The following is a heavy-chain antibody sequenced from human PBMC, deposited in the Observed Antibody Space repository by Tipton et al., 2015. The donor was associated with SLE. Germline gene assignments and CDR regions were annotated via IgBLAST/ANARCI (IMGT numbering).Heavy chain of an antibody. D-gene: IGHD2-8*02. CDR3: ARHAGYCSGGVCNFDY. Sequence: TLSLTCTVSGGSISSSDYYWGWIRQPPEKGLEWIGSIYYSGSTYYSPSLKSRVTISVDTSKNQFSLKLSSVTAADTAVYYCARHAGYCSGGVCNFDYWGQGTLVTVSS. J-gene: IGHJ4*02. CDR2: IYYSGST. V-gene: IGHV4-39*07. CDR1: GGSISSSDYY.